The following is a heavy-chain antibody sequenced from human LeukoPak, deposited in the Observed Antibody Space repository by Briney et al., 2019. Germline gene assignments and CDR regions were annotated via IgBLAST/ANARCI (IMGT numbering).Heavy chain of an antibody. CDR2: VYYDGRA. Sequence: PSETLSLTCTVSGGAINSDYWSWLRQSPGKGLEWIAYVYYDGRANFNPSFQSRVTMSVDTSKTQFSLNLSSMTAADTAVYYCARALTMTHIGVWFDPWGPGILVTVSS. CDR3: ARALTMTHIGVWFDP. D-gene: IGHD2-8*01. CDR1: GGAINSDY. J-gene: IGHJ5*01. V-gene: IGHV4-59*01.